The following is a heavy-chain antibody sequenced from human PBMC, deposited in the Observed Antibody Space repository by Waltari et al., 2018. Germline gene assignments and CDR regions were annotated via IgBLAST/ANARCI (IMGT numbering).Heavy chain of an antibody. CDR3: ARHWKKSGYRFDP. CDR2: IYYSGRP. CDR1: GGSISRSSYY. V-gene: IGHV4-39*01. Sequence: QLQLQESGPGLVKPSETLSLTCTVSGGSISRSSYYWGWIRQSPGKGLEWIGSIYYSGRPDYNPTLKSRVTISGDTSKNQFSLKLSSVTAADTAVYYCARHWKKSGYRFDPWGQGTLVTVSS. D-gene: IGHD5-12*01. J-gene: IGHJ5*02.